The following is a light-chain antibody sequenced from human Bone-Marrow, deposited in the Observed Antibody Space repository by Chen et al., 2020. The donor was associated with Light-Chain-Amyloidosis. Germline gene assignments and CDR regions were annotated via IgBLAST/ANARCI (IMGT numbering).Light chain of an antibody. CDR2: LAS. CDR3: MQTLQPLRT. J-gene: IGKJ2*01. Sequence: IVMTQSPLSLAVTPGESASISCTSNQSLMQNNGYNFLDWYLQKPGQSPQLLIYLASDRASGVPDRFSGRGSGKDFTLKITSVEADDVGVYFCMQTLQPLRTFGQGTKLEI. CDR1: QSLMQNNGYNF. V-gene: IGKV2-28*01.